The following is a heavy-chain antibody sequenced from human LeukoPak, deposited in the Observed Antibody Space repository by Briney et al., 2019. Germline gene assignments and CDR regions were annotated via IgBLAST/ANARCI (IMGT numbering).Heavy chain of an antibody. CDR3: ARVRVGMDV. Sequence: SGTLSLTCAVSGGSISSGGYSWSWIRQPPGKGLEWIGYIYHSGSTYYNPSLKSRVTISVDRSKNQFSLKLSSVTAADTAVYCARVRVGMDVWGQGTTVTVSS. CDR1: GGSISSGGYS. V-gene: IGHV4-30-2*01. J-gene: IGHJ6*02. D-gene: IGHD3-10*01. CDR2: IYHSGST.